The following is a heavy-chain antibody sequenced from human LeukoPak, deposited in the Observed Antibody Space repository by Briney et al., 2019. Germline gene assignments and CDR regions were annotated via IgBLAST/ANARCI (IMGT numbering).Heavy chain of an antibody. V-gene: IGHV4-4*07. J-gene: IGHJ4*02. D-gene: IGHD3-9*01. CDR1: GVSISSYY. CDR3: ARAVGSFDWLPLFDY. CDR2: IYTGGSA. Sequence: SETLSLTCTVSGVSISSYYWSWIRQPAGKGLEWIGRIYTGGSANYNPSLQSRVTMSVDTSKNQFSLKLSSVTAADTAVYYCARAVGSFDWLPLFDYWGQGTLVTVSS.